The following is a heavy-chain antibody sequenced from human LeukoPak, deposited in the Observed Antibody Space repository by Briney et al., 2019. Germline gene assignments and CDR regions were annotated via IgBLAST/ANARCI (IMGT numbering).Heavy chain of an antibody. CDR2: ISSSSSYI. J-gene: IGHJ4*02. D-gene: IGHD5-18*01. V-gene: IGHV3-21*01. CDR1: GFTFSSYS. Sequence: GGSLRLSCAASGFTFSSYSINWVRQAPGKGLEWVSSISSSSSYIYYADSVKGRFTISRDNAKNSLYLQMNSLRAEDTAVYYCARDAAVRGYSYGHWDYWGQGTLVTVSS. CDR3: ARDAAVRGYSYGHWDY.